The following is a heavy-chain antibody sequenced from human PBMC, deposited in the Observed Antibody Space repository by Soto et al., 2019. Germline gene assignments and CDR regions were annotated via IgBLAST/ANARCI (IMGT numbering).Heavy chain of an antibody. CDR3: AGQKVDAGDY. J-gene: IGHJ4*02. Sequence: QVQLVQSGAEVKKPGASVKVSCKASGYTFTSYDINWVRQATGQGLEWMGWMNPNSGNTGNAQKSXSGVTMTRNTSISTADIERSSLRSEDTAVDYCAGQKVDAGDYWGQGTLVTVSS. CDR2: MNPNSGNT. CDR1: GYTFTSYD. D-gene: IGHD2-15*01. V-gene: IGHV1-8*01.